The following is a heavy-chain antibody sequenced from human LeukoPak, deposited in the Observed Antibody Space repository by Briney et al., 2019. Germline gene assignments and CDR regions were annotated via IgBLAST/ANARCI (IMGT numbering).Heavy chain of an antibody. Sequence: PSETLSLTCTVSGGSISSYYWSWIRQPPGKGLEWIGYIYYSGSTNYNPSLKSRVTISVDTSKNQFSLKLSSVTAADTAAYYCARVYSSGWYADWYFDLWGRGTLVTVSS. J-gene: IGHJ2*01. CDR3: ARVYSSGWYADWYFDL. V-gene: IGHV4-59*01. CDR2: IYYSGST. D-gene: IGHD6-19*01. CDR1: GGSISSYY.